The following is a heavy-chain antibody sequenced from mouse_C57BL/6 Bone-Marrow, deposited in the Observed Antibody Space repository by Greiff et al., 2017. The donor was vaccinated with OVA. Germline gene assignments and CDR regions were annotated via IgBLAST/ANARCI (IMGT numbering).Heavy chain of an antibody. CDR2: INPNNGGT. CDR3: ARGRIYYYGSSYCYWYFDV. Sequence: EVQLQQSGPELVKPGASVKIPCKASGYTFTDYNMDWVKQSHGKSLEWIGDINPNNGGTIYNQKFKGKATLTVDKSSSTAYMELRSLTSEDTAVYYCARGRIYYYGSSYCYWYFDVWGTGTTVTVSS. J-gene: IGHJ1*03. CDR1: GYTFTDYN. V-gene: IGHV1-18*01. D-gene: IGHD1-1*01.